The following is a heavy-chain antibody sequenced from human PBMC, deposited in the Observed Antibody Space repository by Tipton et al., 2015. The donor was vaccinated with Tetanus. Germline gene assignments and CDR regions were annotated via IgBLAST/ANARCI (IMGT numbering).Heavy chain of an antibody. Sequence: LRLSCAASGFTLRSYSMNWIRQPPGKGLEWIGTFYSGGSIFYNPSFKSRATISVDTPKNQISLRLTSVASADTAVYYCARHSSWFDPWGQGTLVTVSS. CDR2: FYSGGSI. D-gene: IGHD2/OR15-2a*01. J-gene: IGHJ5*02. CDR1: GFTLRSYS. CDR3: ARHSSWFDP. V-gene: IGHV4-39*01.